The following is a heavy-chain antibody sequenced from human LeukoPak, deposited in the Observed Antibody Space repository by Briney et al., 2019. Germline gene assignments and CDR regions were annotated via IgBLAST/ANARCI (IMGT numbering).Heavy chain of an antibody. CDR2: ITPILDIA. Sequence: VAPVKVSCKASGAPFSYYAISWVRQAPGQGLELMGRITPILDIANYAQKFQGRVTITANLSTSTAYMELSSLSSEDTAVYFCAREGGIAVAGTSYYFDYWGQGTLVTVSS. V-gene: IGHV1-69*04. J-gene: IGHJ4*02. CDR3: AREGGIAVAGTSYYFDY. D-gene: IGHD6-19*01. CDR1: GAPFSYYA.